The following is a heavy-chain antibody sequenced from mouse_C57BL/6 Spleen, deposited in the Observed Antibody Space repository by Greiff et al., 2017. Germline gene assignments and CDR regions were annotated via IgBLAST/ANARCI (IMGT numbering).Heavy chain of an antibody. J-gene: IGHJ4*01. D-gene: IGHD2-4*01. CDR1: GFTFSDYG. CDR2: ISRGSSTI. Sequence: EVKLLESGGGLVKPGGSLKLSCAASGFTFSDYGMHWVRQAPEQGLAWVAYISRGSSTIYYADTVKGQCTISRDNAKNTLFLQMTSLRSENTAMYYCERRDYDEGDYARDYWGQGTSVTVSS. V-gene: IGHV5-17*01. CDR3: ERRDYDEGDYARDY.